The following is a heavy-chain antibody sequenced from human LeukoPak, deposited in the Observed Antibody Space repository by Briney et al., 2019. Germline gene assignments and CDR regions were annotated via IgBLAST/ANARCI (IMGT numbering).Heavy chain of an antibody. V-gene: IGHV4-59*01. D-gene: IGHD1-26*01. CDR2: IYYSGST. J-gene: IGHJ3*02. Sequence: PSETLSLTCTVSGGSISSYYWSWIRQPPGKGLEWIGYIYYSGSTNYNPSLKSRVTISVDTSKNQFSLKLSSVTAADTAVYYCARDRGSGSPDAFDIWGQGTMVTVSS. CDR1: GGSISSYY. CDR3: ARDRGSGSPDAFDI.